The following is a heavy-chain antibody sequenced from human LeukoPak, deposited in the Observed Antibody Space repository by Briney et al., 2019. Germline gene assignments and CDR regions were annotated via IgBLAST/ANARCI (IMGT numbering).Heavy chain of an antibody. CDR2: IFSSGST. Sequence: SSETLSLTCTVSGGSISSFFWSWIRQPPGEGLEWIGSIFSSGSTNYNTSLRSRVSISLDTSKNQFSLKLGSVTAADTAVYFCARGGYGYNGWDYFDYWGQGTLVTVSS. CDR1: GGSISSFF. CDR3: ARGGYGYNGWDYFDY. V-gene: IGHV4-59*01. D-gene: IGHD5-24*01. J-gene: IGHJ4*02.